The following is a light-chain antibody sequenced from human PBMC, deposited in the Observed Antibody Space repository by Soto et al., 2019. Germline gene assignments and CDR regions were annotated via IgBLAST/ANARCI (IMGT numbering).Light chain of an antibody. CDR1: QNLLHSNGYNY. J-gene: IGKJ2*02. CDR3: MQALQPPWT. CDR2: LGS. V-gene: IGKV2-28*01. Sequence: IVMTQSPLSLSVPPGEPASISCRSSQNLLHSNGYNYLDWYLQKPGQSPQLLIYLGSSRASGVPDRFSGSGSGTDFTLKISRVEAEDVGVYYCMQALQPPWTFGQGTKLEIK.